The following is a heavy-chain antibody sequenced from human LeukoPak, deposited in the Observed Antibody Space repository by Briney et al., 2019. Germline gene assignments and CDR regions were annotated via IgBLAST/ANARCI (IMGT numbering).Heavy chain of an antibody. D-gene: IGHD3-22*01. J-gene: IGHJ4*02. Sequence: SETLSLTCAVYGGSFSGYYWSWIRQPPGKGLEWIGEINHSGSTNYNPSLKSRVTISVDTSKNQFSLKLSSVTAADTAVYYCARGVFLYYYDSSGYYRSCYYFDYWGQGTLVTVSS. CDR1: GGSFSGYY. V-gene: IGHV4-34*01. CDR2: INHSGST. CDR3: ARGVFLYYYDSSGYYRSCYYFDY.